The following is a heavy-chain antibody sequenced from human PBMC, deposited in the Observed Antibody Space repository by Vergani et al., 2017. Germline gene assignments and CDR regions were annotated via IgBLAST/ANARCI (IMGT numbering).Heavy chain of an antibody. V-gene: IGHV4-59*01. CDR3: ARDSYSSGWYASFDY. CDR2: IYYSGST. D-gene: IGHD6-19*01. CDR1: GGSISSYY. Sequence: QVQLQESGPGLVKPSETLSLTCTVSGGSISSYYWSWIRQPPGKGLEWIGYIYYSGSTNYNPSLKSRVTISVDTSKNQFSLKLSSVTAAGTAVYYCARDSYSSGWYASFDYWGQGTLVTVSS. J-gene: IGHJ4*02.